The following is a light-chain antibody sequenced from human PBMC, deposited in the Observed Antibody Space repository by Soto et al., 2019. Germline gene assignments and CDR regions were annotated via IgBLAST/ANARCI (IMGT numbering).Light chain of an antibody. CDR3: GSYSSTDTPFV. Sequence: QSALAQPSSVSGSPGQSITISCTRTSTDVGGYNYVSWYQHHSGKAPKLLIYEVTNRPSGISDRFSGSKSVNTASLTISGLQAEDESDYYCGSYSSTDTPFVFGTGTKLTVL. J-gene: IGLJ1*01. V-gene: IGLV2-14*01. CDR1: STDVGGYNY. CDR2: EVT.